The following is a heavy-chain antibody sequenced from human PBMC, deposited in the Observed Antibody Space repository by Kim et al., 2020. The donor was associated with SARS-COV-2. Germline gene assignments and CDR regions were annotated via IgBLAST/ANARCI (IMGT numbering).Heavy chain of an antibody. CDR2: IYYSGST. CDR3: ARAPPATIFGVVTAFDY. V-gene: IGHV4-59*13. CDR1: GGSISSYY. D-gene: IGHD3-3*01. J-gene: IGHJ4*01. Sequence: SETLSLTCTVSGGSISSYYWSWIRQPPGKGLEWIGSIYYSGSTNYNPSLKSRVTISVDTSKNQFSLKLISVTAADTAVYYCARAPPATIFGVVTAFDYWG.